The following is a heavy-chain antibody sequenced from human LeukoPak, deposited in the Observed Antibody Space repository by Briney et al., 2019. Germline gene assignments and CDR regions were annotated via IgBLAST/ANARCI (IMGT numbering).Heavy chain of an antibody. D-gene: IGHD6-13*01. V-gene: IGHV3-21*01. CDR3: ASDGGGSAAAGSSAPDY. CDR2: ISSSSRDI. CDR1: GFTFSSFT. J-gene: IGHJ4*02. Sequence: PGGSLRLSCAASGFTFSSFTMNWVRQAPGKGLEWVAAISSSSRDIFYADSVKGRFTISRDNAKNSLYLQMNSLRAEDTAVYYCASDGGGSAAAGSSAPDYWGQGTLVTVSS.